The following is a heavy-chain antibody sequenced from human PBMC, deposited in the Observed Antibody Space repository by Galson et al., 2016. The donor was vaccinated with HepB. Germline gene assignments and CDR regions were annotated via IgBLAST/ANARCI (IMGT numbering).Heavy chain of an antibody. CDR3: ARESATMALDV. V-gene: IGHV3-66*01. CDR1: GFTVSSYF. Sequence: SLRLSCAASGFTVSSYFLSWVRQAPGKGLEWVSVVYIDDNTHYADSVKGRFTISRDNSKNTLYLQMNSLRVEDTALYYCARESATMALDVWGQGTMVTVSS. J-gene: IGHJ3*01. CDR2: VYIDDNT. D-gene: IGHD1-1*01.